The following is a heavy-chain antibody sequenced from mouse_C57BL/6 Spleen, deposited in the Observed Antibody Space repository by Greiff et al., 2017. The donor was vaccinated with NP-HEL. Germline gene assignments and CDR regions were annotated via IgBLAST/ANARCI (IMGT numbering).Heavy chain of an antibody. V-gene: IGHV1-52*01. D-gene: IGHD2-4*01. CDR3: ARRGLYDYDGAWFAY. J-gene: IGHJ3*01. CDR1: GYTFTSYW. Sequence: QVQLQQPGAELVRPGSSVKLSCKASGYTFTSYWMHWVKQRPIQGLEWIGNIDPSDSETHYNQKFKDKATLTVDKSSSTAYMQLSSLTSEDSAVYYCARRGLYDYDGAWFAYWGQGTLVTVSA. CDR2: IDPSDSET.